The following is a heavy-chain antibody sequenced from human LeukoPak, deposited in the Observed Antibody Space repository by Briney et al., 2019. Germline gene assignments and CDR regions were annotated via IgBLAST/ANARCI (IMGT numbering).Heavy chain of an antibody. D-gene: IGHD6-19*01. CDR2: ISWNSGSI. V-gene: IGHV3-9*01. Sequence: GGSLTLSCAASGFTFDDYAMHWVRQAPGKGLEWVSGISWNSGSIGYADSVKGRFTISRDNAKNSLYLQMNSLRAEDTALYYCAKGVIAVAGTLNWFDPWGQGTLVTVSS. J-gene: IGHJ5*02. CDR1: GFTFDDYA. CDR3: AKGVIAVAGTLNWFDP.